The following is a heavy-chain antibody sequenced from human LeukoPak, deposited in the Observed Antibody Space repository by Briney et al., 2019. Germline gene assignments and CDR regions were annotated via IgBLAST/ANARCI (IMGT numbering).Heavy chain of an antibody. V-gene: IGHV3-11*01. D-gene: IGHD3-10*01. CDR1: GFTFSDYY. CDR3: AREDGSGQSYYYYYGMDV. Sequence: PGGSLRLSCAASGFTFSDYYMSWIRQAPGKGLEWISYIITSGSGTYYADSVKGRFTISRDNAKNSLYLQMNSLRAEDTAVYYCAREDGSGQSYYYYYGMDVWGQGTTVTVSS. CDR2: IITSGSGT. J-gene: IGHJ6*02.